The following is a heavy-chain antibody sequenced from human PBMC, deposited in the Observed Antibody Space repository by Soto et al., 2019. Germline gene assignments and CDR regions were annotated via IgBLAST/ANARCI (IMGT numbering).Heavy chain of an antibody. CDR3: AKDYGYYYDSSGYSPDY. CDR1: GFTFSSYA. J-gene: IGHJ4*02. Sequence: RLSCAASGFTFSSYAMSWVRQAPGKGLEWVSAISGSGGSTYYADSVKGRFTISRDNSKNTLYLQMNSLRAEDTAVYYCAKDYGYYYDSSGYSPDYWGQGTLVTVSS. D-gene: IGHD3-22*01. CDR2: ISGSGGST. V-gene: IGHV3-23*01.